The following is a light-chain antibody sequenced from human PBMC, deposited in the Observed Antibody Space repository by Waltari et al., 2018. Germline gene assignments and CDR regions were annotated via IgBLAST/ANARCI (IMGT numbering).Light chain of an antibody. Sequence: SALTQPASVSGSPGQSITISCIGTSSDIGFYNYVSWYQRHPRKAPKLIIFDVNERPSGVSDRFSCSKSGNTASLTISGLHSEDEADYFCGSYAGGSTYVFGTETRVTVL. J-gene: IGLJ1*01. CDR2: DVN. CDR1: SSDIGFYNY. CDR3: GSYAGGSTYV. V-gene: IGLV2-23*02.